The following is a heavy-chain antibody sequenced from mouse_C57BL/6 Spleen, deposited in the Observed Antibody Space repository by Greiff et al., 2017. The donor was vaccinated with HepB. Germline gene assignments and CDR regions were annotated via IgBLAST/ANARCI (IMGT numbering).Heavy chain of an antibody. CDR3: AFITTVVEEDFDY. CDR2: IDPEAGET. Sequence: VQLQQSGAELVKPGASVKLSCTASGFNIKDYYMHWVKQRTEQGLEWIGRIDPEAGETKYAPKLQGKATITADTSSNTAYLQLSSLTSEDTAVYYCAFITTVVEEDFDYWGQGTTLTVSS. V-gene: IGHV14-2*01. J-gene: IGHJ2*01. D-gene: IGHD1-1*01. CDR1: GFNIKDYY.